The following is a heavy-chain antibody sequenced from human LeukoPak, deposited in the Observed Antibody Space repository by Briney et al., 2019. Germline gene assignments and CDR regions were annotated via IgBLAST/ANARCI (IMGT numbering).Heavy chain of an antibody. V-gene: IGHV4-39*01. CDR3: ARPGYSGHDRYWFDP. Sequence: PSETLSLTCTVSGGSISSHSYYWGWVRQPPGKGLEWIGSIYHTGSTYYNPSLKSRVTLYVDTSKNQFSLQLSSLTSADTAVYYCARPGYSGHDRYWFDPWGQGTLVTVSS. J-gene: IGHJ5*02. D-gene: IGHD5-12*01. CDR1: GGSISSHSYY. CDR2: IYHTGST.